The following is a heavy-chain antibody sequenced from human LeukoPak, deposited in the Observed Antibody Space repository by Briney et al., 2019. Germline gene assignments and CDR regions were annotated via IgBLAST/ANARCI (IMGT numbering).Heavy chain of an antibody. Sequence: SETLSLTCTVSGGSISSSSYYWGWIRQPPGKGLEWIGSIYYSGGTYYNPSLKSRVTISVDTSKNQFSLKLSSVTAADTAVYYCARRDFGGNLYYWGQGTLVTVSS. CDR3: ARRDFGGNLYY. V-gene: IGHV4-39*01. D-gene: IGHD4-23*01. CDR2: IYYSGGT. J-gene: IGHJ4*02. CDR1: GGSISSSSYY.